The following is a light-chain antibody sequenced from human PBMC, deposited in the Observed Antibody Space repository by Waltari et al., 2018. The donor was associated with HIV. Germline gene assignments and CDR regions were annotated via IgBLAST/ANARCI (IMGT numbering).Light chain of an antibody. CDR2: DAS. Sequence: EIVLTQSPATLSLSPGERATLSCRASQSFSSYLAWYQQKPGQVPRLLIYDASNRATGIPARFSGSWSGTDFTLTISSLEPEDFALYYCQQRGNWPWTFGQGTKVEIK. V-gene: IGKV3-11*01. CDR1: QSFSSY. CDR3: QQRGNWPWT. J-gene: IGKJ1*01.